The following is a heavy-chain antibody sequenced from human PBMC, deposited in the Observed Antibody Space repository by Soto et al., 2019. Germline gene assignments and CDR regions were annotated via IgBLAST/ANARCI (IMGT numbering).Heavy chain of an antibody. D-gene: IGHD5-12*01. CDR1: GYSFAGYW. J-gene: IGHJ5*02. V-gene: IGHV5-10-1*01. CDR2: IDPSDSQT. CDR3: ARQIYESDKGPNFQYSFHS. Sequence: PGESLKISCKGSGYSFAGYWITWVRQKPGKGLEWMGRIDPSDSQTYYSPSFRGHVTISVTKSITTVFLQWSSLRASDTAMYYCARQIYESDKGPNFQYSFHSWGQGTPPTVSS.